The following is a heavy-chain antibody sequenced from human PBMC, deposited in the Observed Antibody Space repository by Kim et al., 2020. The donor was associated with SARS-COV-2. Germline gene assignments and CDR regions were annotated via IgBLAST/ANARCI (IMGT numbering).Heavy chain of an antibody. CDR1: GYTFTSYG. CDR2: ISAYNGNT. CDR3: ARWYYYDSSGYYHFDY. V-gene: IGHV1-18*01. D-gene: IGHD3-22*01. Sequence: ASVKVSCKASGYTFTSYGISWVRQAPGQGLEWMGWISAYNGNTNYAQKLQGRVTMTTDTSTSTAYMELRSVRSDDTAVYYCARWYYYDSSGYYHFDYWGQGTLVTVSS. J-gene: IGHJ4*02.